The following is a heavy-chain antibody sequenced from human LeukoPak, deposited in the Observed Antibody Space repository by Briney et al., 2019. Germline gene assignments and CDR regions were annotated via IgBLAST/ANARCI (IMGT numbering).Heavy chain of an antibody. CDR1: SGSISSGGYY. D-gene: IGHD1-26*01. Sequence: ASETLSLTCTVSSGSISSGGYYWNWIRQPPGKGLEWIGYIYYSGSTYYNPSLKSRVTISVDTSKNQFSLKLSSVTAADTAVYYCARSRSGSYDYWGQGTLVTVSS. V-gene: IGHV4-61*08. CDR2: IYYSGST. J-gene: IGHJ4*02. CDR3: ARSRSGSYDY.